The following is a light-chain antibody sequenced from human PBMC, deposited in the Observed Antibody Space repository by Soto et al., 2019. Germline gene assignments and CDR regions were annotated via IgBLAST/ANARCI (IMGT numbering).Light chain of an antibody. J-gene: IGLJ1*01. V-gene: IGLV2-14*01. CDR3: TSYTISDTYV. CDR1: GSDVGRYNS. CDR2: DVS. Sequence: QSVLTQPASVSGSPGQSITISCTGTGSDVGRYNSVSWYQQHPGKAPKLLIYDVSDRPSGVSDRFSGSKSGNTASLTVSRLQAEDEADYYRTSYTISDTYVFGSGTKVTVL.